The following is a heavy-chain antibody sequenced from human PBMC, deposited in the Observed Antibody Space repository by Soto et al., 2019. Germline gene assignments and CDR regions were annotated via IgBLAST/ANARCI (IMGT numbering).Heavy chain of an antibody. CDR2: IYSGGST. J-gene: IGHJ4*02. D-gene: IGHD3-10*01. Sequence: GGSLRLSCAASGFTVISNYMSWVRQAPGKGLEWVSVIYSGGSTYYADSVKGRFTISRDNSKNTLYLQMNSLRAEDTAVYYCARVIYGSGSYYFDYWGQGTLVTVSS. CDR3: ARVIYGSGSYYFDY. V-gene: IGHV3-53*01. CDR1: GFTVISNY.